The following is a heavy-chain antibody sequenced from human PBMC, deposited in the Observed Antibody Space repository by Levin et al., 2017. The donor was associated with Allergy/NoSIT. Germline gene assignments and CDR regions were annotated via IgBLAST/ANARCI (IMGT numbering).Heavy chain of an antibody. V-gene: IGHV3-21*01. CDR2: ISSSSSYI. Sequence: GASVKVSCEASGFTFSSYSMNWVRQAPGKGLEWVSSISSSSSYIYYADSVKGRFTISRDNAKNSLYLQMNSLRAEDTAVYYCARDKRGGWDYYYYYGMDVWGQGTTVTVSS. CDR1: GFTFSSYS. J-gene: IGHJ6*02. CDR3: ARDKRGGWDYYYYYGMDV. D-gene: IGHD6-19*01.